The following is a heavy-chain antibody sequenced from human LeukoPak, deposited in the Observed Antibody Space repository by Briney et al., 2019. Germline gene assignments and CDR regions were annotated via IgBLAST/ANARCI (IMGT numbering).Heavy chain of an antibody. Sequence: SETLSLTCDVYGGSFSGYYWSWIRQPPGKGLEWIGEINRSGSTNYNPPLKSRVTMSLDTFKTEFSLRLTAVTAADTAVYYCARGSITMPAAPFDYWGQGTLVTVSS. J-gene: IGHJ4*02. CDR2: INRSGST. CDR3: ARGSITMPAAPFDY. CDR1: GGSFSGYY. V-gene: IGHV4-34*01. D-gene: IGHD3-10*01.